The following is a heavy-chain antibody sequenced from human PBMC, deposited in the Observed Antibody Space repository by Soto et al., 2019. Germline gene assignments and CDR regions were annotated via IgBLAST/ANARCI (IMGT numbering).Heavy chain of an antibody. CDR1: GYRFSGYS. J-gene: IGHJ4*02. D-gene: IGHD1-26*01. Sequence: ASVKVSCKASGYRFSGYSMHWVRQAPGQGLEWMGWINPNSGDTNYTQKFQGWVTMTRDTSISTAYMELSKLRSDDTAVYYCATSRISRGVHGGTEYYLDYWGQGTLVTVSS. CDR3: ATSRISRGVHGGTEYYLDY. CDR2: INPNSGDT. V-gene: IGHV1-2*04.